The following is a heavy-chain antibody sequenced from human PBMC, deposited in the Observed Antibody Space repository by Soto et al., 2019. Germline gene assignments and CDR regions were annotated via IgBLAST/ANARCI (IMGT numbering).Heavy chain of an antibody. CDR3: ATSRGSSSWYYPFDY. CDR2: ISGSGGST. D-gene: IGHD6-13*01. J-gene: IGHJ4*02. Sequence: PGGSLRLSCAASGFTFSSYAMSWVRQAPGKGLEWVSAISGSGGSTYYADSVKGRFTISRDNSKNTLYLQMNSLRAEDTAVYYCATSRGSSSWYYPFDYWGQGTLVTVSS. CDR1: GFTFSSYA. V-gene: IGHV3-23*01.